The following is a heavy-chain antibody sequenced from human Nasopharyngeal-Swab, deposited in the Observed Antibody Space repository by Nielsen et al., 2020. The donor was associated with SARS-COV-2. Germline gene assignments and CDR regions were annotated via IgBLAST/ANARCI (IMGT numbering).Heavy chain of an antibody. CDR2: ISYDGSNK. CDR3: ARLFLGMDV. J-gene: IGHJ6*02. V-gene: IGHV3-30-3*01. D-gene: IGHD2-21*01. Sequence: GGSLRLSCAASGFTFSDYYMSWIRQAPGKGLEWVAVISYDGSNKYYADSVKGRFTISRDNSKNTLYLQMNSLRAEDTAVYYCARLFLGMDVWGQGTTVTVSS. CDR1: GFTFSDYY.